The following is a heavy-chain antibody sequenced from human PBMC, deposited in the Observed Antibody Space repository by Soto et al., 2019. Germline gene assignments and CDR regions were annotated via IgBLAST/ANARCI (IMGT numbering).Heavy chain of an antibody. CDR2: ITSSSSYI. J-gene: IGHJ4*02. V-gene: IGHV3-21*01. CDR3: VRARSTDSRPDY. CDR1: GFTFSLYS. Sequence: GGSLRLSCAASGFTFSLYSMIWVRQAPGKGLEWVASITSSSSYIYYEDSLKGRFTISRDNAKNSLFLQLDNLRAEDTAVYFCVRARSTDSRPDYWGQGTLVTVSS. D-gene: IGHD3-22*01.